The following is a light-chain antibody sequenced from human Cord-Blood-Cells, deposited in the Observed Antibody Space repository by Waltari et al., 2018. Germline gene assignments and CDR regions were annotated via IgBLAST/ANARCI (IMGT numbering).Light chain of an antibody. J-gene: IGKJ5*01. Sequence: EIVMTQSPTTLSVSPGERATLSCRASQSVSSNLAWYQQKPGQAPRLLIYGPSTRATGIPARFSGSGSGTEFTLTISSLQSEDFAVYYCQQYNNWPPGITFGQGTRLEIK. CDR1: QSVSSN. V-gene: IGKV3-15*01. CDR3: QQYNNWPPGIT. CDR2: GPS.